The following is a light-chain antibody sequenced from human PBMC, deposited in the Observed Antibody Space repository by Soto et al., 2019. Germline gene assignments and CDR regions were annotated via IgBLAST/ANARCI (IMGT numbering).Light chain of an antibody. Sequence: QSVLTQPPSVSEAPRQRVTISCSGSSSNIGNNAVNWYQQLPGKAPKLLIYYDDLLPSGVSDRFSGSKSGTSAFLAISGLQSGDEADYYCAAWDDSLNGVVFGGGTKLTVL. CDR2: YDD. J-gene: IGLJ2*01. CDR3: AAWDDSLNGVV. V-gene: IGLV1-36*01. CDR1: SSNIGNNA.